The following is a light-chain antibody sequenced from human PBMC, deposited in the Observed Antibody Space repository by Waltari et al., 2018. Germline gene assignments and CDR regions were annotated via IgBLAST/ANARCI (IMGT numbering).Light chain of an antibody. V-gene: IGLV3-25*03. CDR1: ALPKQY. Sequence: SYELTQPPSVSVSPGQTARITCPGDALPKQYAYWYQQKPGQAPVLGIYKDSERPSGITERFSGSSSGTTVTLTISGVQAEDEADYYCQSADSSGTYVVFGGGTKLTVL. J-gene: IGLJ2*01. CDR3: QSADSSGTYVV. CDR2: KDS.